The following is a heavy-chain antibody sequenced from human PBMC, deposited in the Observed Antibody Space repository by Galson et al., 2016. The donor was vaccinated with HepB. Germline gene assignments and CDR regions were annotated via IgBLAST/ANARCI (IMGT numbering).Heavy chain of an antibody. Sequence: SLRLSCAASGFTFNHYALHWVRQAPGKGLEYVSTVSADGFATYNADSVKGRFTISRDNSKNTQYLQMSSLRPEDTALYYCVKDRGCPNCRYDYWGQGALVTVAS. CDR1: GFTFNHYA. V-gene: IGHV3-64D*06. CDR2: VSADGFAT. CDR3: VKDRGCPNCRYDY. D-gene: IGHD1-1*01. J-gene: IGHJ4*02.